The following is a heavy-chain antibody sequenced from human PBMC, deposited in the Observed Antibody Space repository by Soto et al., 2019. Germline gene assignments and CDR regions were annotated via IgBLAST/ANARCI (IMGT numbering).Heavy chain of an antibody. Sequence: QVQLVQSGAEVKKPGASVKVSCKASGYTFSSYDINWVRQATGQGLEWMGWLNPNSGDTGYAQKFQGTVALTRNTSISTAYILVTRPTSDDTGVYHCASSSVGWYLYWGQGTLVTVSS. CDR2: LNPNSGDT. CDR3: ASSSVGWYLY. D-gene: IGHD6-19*01. V-gene: IGHV1-8*01. J-gene: IGHJ4*02. CDR1: GYTFSSYD.